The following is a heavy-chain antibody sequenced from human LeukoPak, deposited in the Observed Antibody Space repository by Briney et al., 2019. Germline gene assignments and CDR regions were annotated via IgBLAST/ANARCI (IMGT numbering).Heavy chain of an antibody. CDR1: GYSISSGYY. D-gene: IGHD1-26*01. Sequence: PSETLSLTCTVSGYSISSGYYWGWIRQPPGKGLEWIGSIYHSGSTYYNPSLKSRVTISVDTSKNQFSLKLSSVTAADTAVYYCARQKSIRGWFDPWGQGTLVTVSS. CDR2: IYHSGST. J-gene: IGHJ5*02. V-gene: IGHV4-38-2*02. CDR3: ARQKSIRGWFDP.